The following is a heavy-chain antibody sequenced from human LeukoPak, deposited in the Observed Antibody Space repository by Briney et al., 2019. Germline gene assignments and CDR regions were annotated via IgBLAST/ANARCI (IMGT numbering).Heavy chain of an antibody. Sequence: GNSLRLSCTVSGSTFRTYGMHWVRQAPGKGLEWVAGISNSGNHQSYADSVKGRFTISRDNSKNTMFLQMSSLRVEDTAVYYCAKEIHAFGGFDYWGQGTLVSVSS. V-gene: IGHV3-30*18. J-gene: IGHJ4*02. CDR1: GSTFRTYG. CDR3: AKEIHAFGGFDY. CDR2: ISNSGNHQ. D-gene: IGHD3-10*01.